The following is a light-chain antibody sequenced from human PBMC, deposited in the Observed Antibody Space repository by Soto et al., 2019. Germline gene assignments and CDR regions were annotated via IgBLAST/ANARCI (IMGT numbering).Light chain of an antibody. CDR3: HQYNNWPPVT. CDR2: GAS. CDR1: QSVSSN. V-gene: IGKV3-15*01. J-gene: IGKJ4*01. Sequence: EIVMTQSPATLSVSPGERATLSCRASQSVSSNLAWYQQKPGQAPRLLIYGASTRATGIPARFSGSGSGTAFTLTISSLQSEDFEVYYCHQYNNWPPVTFGGGTKVEIK.